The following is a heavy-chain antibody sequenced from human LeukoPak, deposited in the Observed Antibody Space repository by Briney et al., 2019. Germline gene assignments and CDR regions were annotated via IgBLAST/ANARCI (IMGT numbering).Heavy chain of an antibody. CDR1: GFTFSNYG. V-gene: IGHV3-30*18. CDR3: AKDEFGSYDY. D-gene: IGHD1-26*01. Sequence: HPGGSLRLSCAASGFTFSNYGMHWVRQAPGKGLEWVAVISYGGNNKYYADSVKGRFSISRDNSTNTLYLQMNSLRADDTAVYFCAKDEFGSYDYWGQGTLVTVSS. J-gene: IGHJ4*02. CDR2: ISYGGNNK.